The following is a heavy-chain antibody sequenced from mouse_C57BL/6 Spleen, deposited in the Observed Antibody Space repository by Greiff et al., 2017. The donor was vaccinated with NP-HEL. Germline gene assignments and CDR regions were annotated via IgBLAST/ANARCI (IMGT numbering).Heavy chain of an antibody. CDR3: ERNYGSSLYWYFDV. CDR2: ISSGSSTT. CDR1: GFTFSDYG. J-gene: IGHJ1*03. Sequence: EVQVVESGGGLVKPGGSLKLSCAASGFTFSDYGMHWVRQAPEKGLEWVAYISSGSSTTYYADTVKGRFTISRDNAKNTLFLQMTSLRSEDTGMYYCERNYGSSLYWYFDVWGTGTTVTVSS. D-gene: IGHD1-1*01. V-gene: IGHV5-17*01.